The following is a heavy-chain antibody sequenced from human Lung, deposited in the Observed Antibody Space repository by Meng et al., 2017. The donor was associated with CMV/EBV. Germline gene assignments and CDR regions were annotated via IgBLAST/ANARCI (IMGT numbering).Heavy chain of an antibody. CDR3: ARNNYYYDSSGPFGL. V-gene: IGHV1-2*02. CDR1: GYTFGDYC. J-gene: IGHJ5*02. CDR2: INPRSGDS. D-gene: IGHD3-22*01. Sequence: GYTFGDYCSQWVRQAPGQGLEWMGWINPRSGDSKYGQKFKGRVTMTRDTAIRATYMEVRRLTYDDTAVYYCARNNYYYDSSGPFGLWGQGALVTVSS.